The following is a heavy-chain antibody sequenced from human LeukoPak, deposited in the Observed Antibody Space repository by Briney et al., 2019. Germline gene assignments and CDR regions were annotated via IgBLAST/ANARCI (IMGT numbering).Heavy chain of an antibody. V-gene: IGHV4-59*08. CDR2: IYHTGSN. Sequence: SETLSLTCIVSGGSISSYYWSWIRQPPGKGLEWIGYIYHTGSNNYSPSLKSRVTMSVDTSKNQFSLKLSSVTAADTAVYYCARPAVAGTNLVAFDIWGQGTMVTVSS. CDR1: GGSISSYY. J-gene: IGHJ3*02. CDR3: ARPAVAGTNLVAFDI. D-gene: IGHD6-19*01.